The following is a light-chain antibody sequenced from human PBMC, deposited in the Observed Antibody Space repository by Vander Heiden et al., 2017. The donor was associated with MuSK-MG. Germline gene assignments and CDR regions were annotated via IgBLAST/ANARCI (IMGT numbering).Light chain of an antibody. CDR3: QAWDDSRGGHVV. CDR1: SSNIGSNN. V-gene: IGLV1-47*03. CDR2: MNS. J-gene: IGLJ2*01. Sequence: QSVPTQPTSASATPGQRVTITSSGGSSNIGSNNVYWYQQPPGTAPKLLIYMNSQRPSGVPERFSGSSSGTSATLAISGLWSGDEADYYCQAWDDSRGGHVVFGGGTKLTVL.